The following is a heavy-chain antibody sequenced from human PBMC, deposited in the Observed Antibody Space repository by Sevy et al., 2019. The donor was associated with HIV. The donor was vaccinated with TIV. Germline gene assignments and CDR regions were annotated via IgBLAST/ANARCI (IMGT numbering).Heavy chain of an antibody. V-gene: IGHV3-21*01. CDR1: GFTFSSYS. CDR3: ASVGSSSYYYYYMDV. Sequence: GGSLRLSCAASGFTFSSYSMNWVRQAPGKGLEWVSSISSSSSYIYYADSVKGRFTISRDNSKNSLYLQMNSLRAEDTAEYNGASVGSSSYYYYYMDVWGKGTTVTVSS. D-gene: IGHD6-13*01. J-gene: IGHJ6*03. CDR2: ISSSSSYI.